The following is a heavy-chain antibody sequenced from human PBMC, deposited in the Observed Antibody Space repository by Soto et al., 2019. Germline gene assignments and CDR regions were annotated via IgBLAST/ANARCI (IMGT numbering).Heavy chain of an antibody. CDR3: ARDGFCSPDKLLSSGWYEGYFDY. CDR2: ISAYNGNT. CDR1: GYTFTSYG. D-gene: IGHD6-19*01. Sequence: GASVKVSWKASGYTFTSYGISWVRQAPGQGLEWMGWISAYNGNTNYAQKLQGRVTMTTDTSTSTAYMELRSLRSDDTAVYYCARDGFCSPDKLLSSGWYEGYFDYWGQGTLVTVSS. V-gene: IGHV1-18*01. J-gene: IGHJ4*02.